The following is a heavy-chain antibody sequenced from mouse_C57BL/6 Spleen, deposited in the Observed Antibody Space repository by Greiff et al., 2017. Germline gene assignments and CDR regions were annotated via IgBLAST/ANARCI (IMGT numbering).Heavy chain of an antibody. J-gene: IGHJ3*01. CDR3: TTRGYFAD. Sequence: VQLQQSGAELVRPGASVKLSCTASGFNIKDDYMHWVKQRPEQGLEWIGWIAPENGDTDNASKFQGKATITADTSSNTAYLQLSSLTSEDTSVYYCTTRGYFADWGQGTLVTVSA. V-gene: IGHV14-4*01. CDR1: GFNIKDDY. D-gene: IGHD3-2*02. CDR2: IAPENGDT.